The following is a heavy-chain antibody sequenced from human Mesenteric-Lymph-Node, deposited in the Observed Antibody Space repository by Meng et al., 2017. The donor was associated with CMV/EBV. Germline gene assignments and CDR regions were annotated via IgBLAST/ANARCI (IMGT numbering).Heavy chain of an antibody. CDR3: AIAYRELVDAFDI. CDR1: GYTFTGYY. J-gene: IGHJ3*02. Sequence: KASGYTFTGYYMHWVRQAPGQGLEWMGWINPNSGGTNYAQKFQGRVTMTRDTSISTAYMELSRLRSDDTAVYYCAIAYRELVDAFDIWGQGTMVTVSS. D-gene: IGHD1-26*01. CDR2: INPNSGGT. V-gene: IGHV1-2*02.